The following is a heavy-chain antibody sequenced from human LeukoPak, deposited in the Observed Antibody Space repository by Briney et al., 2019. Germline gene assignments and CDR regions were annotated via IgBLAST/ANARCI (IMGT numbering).Heavy chain of an antibody. Sequence: ASVKASCKASGYTFTSYAMHWVRQAPGQGLEWMGWINTNTGNPTYAQGFTGRFVFSLDTSVSTAYLQISSLKAEDTAVYYCTRGPDSSGRLWGQGTLVTVSS. V-gene: IGHV7-4-1*02. D-gene: IGHD6-19*01. CDR2: INTNTGNP. CDR3: TRGPDSSGRL. J-gene: IGHJ4*02. CDR1: GYTFTSYA.